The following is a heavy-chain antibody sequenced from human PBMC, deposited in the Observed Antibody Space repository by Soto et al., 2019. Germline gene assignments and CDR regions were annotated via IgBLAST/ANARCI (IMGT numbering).Heavy chain of an antibody. J-gene: IGHJ5*02. Sequence: PGGSLRLSCAASGFTFSSYAMHWVRQAPGKGLEWVAVIPYDGSNKYYADSVKGRFTISRDNSKNTLYLQMNSLRAEDTAVYYCAREVSSSATSRWFDPWGRGTLVTVSS. CDR3: AREVSSSATSRWFDP. CDR2: IPYDGSNK. V-gene: IGHV3-30-3*01. CDR1: GFTFSSYA. D-gene: IGHD6-6*01.